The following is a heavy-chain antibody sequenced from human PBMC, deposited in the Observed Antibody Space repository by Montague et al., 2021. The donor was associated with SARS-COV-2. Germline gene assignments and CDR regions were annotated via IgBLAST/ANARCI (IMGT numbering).Heavy chain of an antibody. J-gene: IGHJ4*02. D-gene: IGHD5-18*01. CDR2: ISYDGSNK. CDR1: GFTFSSYP. Sequence: SLRLSCAASGFTFSSYPMHWVRQAPGKGLEWVAVISYDGSNKYYADSVKGRFTISRDNSKNTLYLQMNSLRAEDTAVYYCANVLDSYGFYFDYWGQGTLVTVSS. CDR3: ANVLDSYGFYFDY. V-gene: IGHV3-30*18.